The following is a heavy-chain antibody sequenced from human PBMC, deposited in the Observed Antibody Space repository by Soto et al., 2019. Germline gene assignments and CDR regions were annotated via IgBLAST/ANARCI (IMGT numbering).Heavy chain of an antibody. CDR1: GGSMSSYY. D-gene: IGHD6-19*01. CDR2: IHYGGGT. V-gene: IGHV4-59*01. CDR3: VRAGPKTLRDWFDV. J-gene: IGHJ5*01. Sequence: PSETLSLTCTVSGGSMSSYYWTWIRQPPGKGLEWVGFIHYGGGTVYNPALRSRGTVTVETSKQQFSLNLSSVTAADTAVYYCVRAGPKTLRDWFDVSGPRTSVPVCS.